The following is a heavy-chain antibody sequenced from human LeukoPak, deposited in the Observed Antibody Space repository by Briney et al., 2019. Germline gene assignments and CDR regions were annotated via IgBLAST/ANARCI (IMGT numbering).Heavy chain of an antibody. V-gene: IGHV4-34*01. CDR2: INHSGST. CDR3: AKLTCSSTFCPLDY. J-gene: IGHJ4*02. CDR1: GGSFSGYY. Sequence: SETLSLTCAVYGGSFSGYYWSWIRQPPGKGLEWIGEINHSGSTNYNPSLKSRVTISVDTSKNQFSLRLTSVTAADTALYYCAKLTCSSTFCPLDYWGQGTQVTVSS. D-gene: IGHD2-2*01.